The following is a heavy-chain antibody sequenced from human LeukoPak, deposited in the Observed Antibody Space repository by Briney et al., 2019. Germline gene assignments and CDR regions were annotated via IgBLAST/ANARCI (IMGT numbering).Heavy chain of an antibody. V-gene: IGHV4-4*07. CDR2: IYTSGST. CDR3: ARAGVEVATSGGIFDY. CDR1: GGSISSYY. Sequence: SQTLSLTCTVSGGSISSYYWSWIRQPAGKGLEWIGRIYTSGSTNYNPSLKSRVTMSVDTSKNQFSLKLSSVTAADTAVYYCARAGVEVATSGGIFDYWGQGALVTVSS. J-gene: IGHJ4*02. D-gene: IGHD5-24*01.